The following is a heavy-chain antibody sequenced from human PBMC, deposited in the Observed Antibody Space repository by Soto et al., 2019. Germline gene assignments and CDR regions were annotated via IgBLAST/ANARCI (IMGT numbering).Heavy chain of an antibody. J-gene: IGHJ6*02. CDR2: ISGSGGST. V-gene: IGHV3-23*01. D-gene: IGHD1-7*01. CDR3: AKHPAITGTHDYYYGMDV. Sequence: PGGSLRLSCAASGFTFSSYAMSWVRQAPGKGLEWVSAISGSGGSTYYADSVKGRFTISRDNSKNTLYLQMNSLRAEDTAVYYCAKHPAITGTHDYYYGMDVWGQGTTVTVSS. CDR1: GFTFSSYA.